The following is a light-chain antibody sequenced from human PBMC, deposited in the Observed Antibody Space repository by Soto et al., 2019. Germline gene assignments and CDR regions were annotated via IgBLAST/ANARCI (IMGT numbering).Light chain of an antibody. CDR2: AAS. J-gene: IGKJ1*01. CDR3: QQSYSNPPT. Sequence: DIQMTQSPSSLSASVDDRVIITGRASQSISNHLNWYQQKKGKAPKILIFAASSLQSGVPSRFSGSGSGTDFILTISSLQPEDFSTYYCQQSYSNPPTFGQGTKVDIK. CDR1: QSISNH. V-gene: IGKV1-39*01.